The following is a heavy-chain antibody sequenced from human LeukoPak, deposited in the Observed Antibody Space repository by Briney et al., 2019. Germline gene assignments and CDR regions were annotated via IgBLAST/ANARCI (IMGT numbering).Heavy chain of an antibody. D-gene: IGHD5-24*01. Sequence: QAGGSLRLSCAASGFTFSSYAMSWVRQAPGKGLEWVSAISGSGGSTYYADSVKGRFTISRDNSKNTLYLQMNSLRAEDTAVYYCAKDTDGYNWGGDYWGQGTLVTVSS. J-gene: IGHJ4*02. V-gene: IGHV3-23*01. CDR1: GFTFSSYA. CDR3: AKDTDGYNWGGDY. CDR2: ISGSGGST.